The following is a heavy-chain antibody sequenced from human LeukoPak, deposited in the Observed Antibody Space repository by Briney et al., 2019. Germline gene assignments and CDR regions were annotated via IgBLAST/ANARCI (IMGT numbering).Heavy chain of an antibody. V-gene: IGHV4-34*01. J-gene: IGHJ5*02. Sequence: PSETLSLTCAVYGGSFSGYYWSWIRQPPGKGLEWIGEINHSGSTNYNPSLKSRVTISVDTSKNQFSLKLSSVTAADTAVYYCARQEGSGWSGNWFDPWGQGTLVTVSS. D-gene: IGHD6-19*01. CDR1: GGSFSGYY. CDR2: INHSGST. CDR3: ARQEGSGWSGNWFDP.